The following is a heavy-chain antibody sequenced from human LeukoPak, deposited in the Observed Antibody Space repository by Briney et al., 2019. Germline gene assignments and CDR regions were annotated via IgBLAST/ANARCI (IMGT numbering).Heavy chain of an antibody. CDR1: GLTFSSHW. CDR3: ARGRAYTNSVNDRADL. Sequence: GGSLRLSCAASGLTFSSHWMHWVRQAPGKGLVWVSRITNDGSSTTYADSVKGRFAISRDNSKNTLSLEMNSLRVEDTAMYYCARGRAYTNSVNDRADLWGQGTLVTVSS. J-gene: IGHJ5*02. CDR2: ITNDGSST. V-gene: IGHV3-74*01. D-gene: IGHD4-11*01.